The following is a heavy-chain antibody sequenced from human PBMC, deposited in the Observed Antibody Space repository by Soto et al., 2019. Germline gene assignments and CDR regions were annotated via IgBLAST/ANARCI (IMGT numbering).Heavy chain of an antibody. J-gene: IGHJ4*02. Sequence: GPSVKVSCKASGYTFTSYGISWVRQAPGQGLEWMGWISAYNGNTNYAQKLQGRVTMTTDTSTSTAYMELRSLRSDDTAVYYCAREYYDFWSGYRRFDYWGQGTLVTVSS. V-gene: IGHV1-18*01. CDR1: GYTFTSYG. CDR2: ISAYNGNT. D-gene: IGHD3-3*01. CDR3: AREYYDFWSGYRRFDY.